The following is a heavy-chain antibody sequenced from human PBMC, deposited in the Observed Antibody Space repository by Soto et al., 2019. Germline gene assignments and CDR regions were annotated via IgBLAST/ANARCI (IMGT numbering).Heavy chain of an antibody. Sequence: QVQLVQSGAEVKKPGSSVKVSCKASGGTFSSYAISWVRQAPGQGLEWMGGIIPIFGTANYAQKFQGRVTITADEPTSPAYRELSSLRSEDSAVYYCARGAYCGGDCYSRLDYWGQGTLVTVSS. V-gene: IGHV1-69*12. CDR2: IIPIFGTA. CDR1: GGTFSSYA. D-gene: IGHD2-21*02. J-gene: IGHJ4*02. CDR3: ARGAYCGGDCYSRLDY.